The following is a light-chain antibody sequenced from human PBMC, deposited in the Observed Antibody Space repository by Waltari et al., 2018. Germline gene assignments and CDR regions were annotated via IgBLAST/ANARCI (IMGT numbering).Light chain of an antibody. CDR2: DAS. Sequence: EIVLTQSPATLSLSPGESATLSCRASQSISSYLAWYQQNPGQAPRLLIYDASNRATGMPARFSGSGSGTDFTLTISSLEAEDFAVYYCQQRSNWRLSFGGGTTVEIK. CDR3: QQRSNWRLS. CDR1: QSISSY. V-gene: IGKV3-11*01. J-gene: IGKJ4*01.